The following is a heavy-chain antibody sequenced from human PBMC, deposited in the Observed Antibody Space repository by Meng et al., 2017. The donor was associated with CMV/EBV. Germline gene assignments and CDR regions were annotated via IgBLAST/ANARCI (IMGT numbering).Heavy chain of an antibody. Sequence: SGSGLLSPSETLSLTCTFSGGSISSYYWSWIRQPAGKGLELIGRIYPSGSTNYNPSLKSRVTMSVDTSKNQFSLKLSSVTAADTAVYYCAREMPIAAAGCFDYWGQGTLVTVSS. CDR3: AREMPIAAAGCFDY. CDR1: GGSISSYY. V-gene: IGHV4-4*07. CDR2: IYPSGST. J-gene: IGHJ4*02. D-gene: IGHD6-13*01.